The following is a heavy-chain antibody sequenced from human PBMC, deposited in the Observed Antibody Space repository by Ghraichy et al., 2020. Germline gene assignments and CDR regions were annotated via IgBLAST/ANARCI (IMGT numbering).Heavy chain of an antibody. CDR2: INHSGST. Sequence: SETLSLTCAVYGGSFSGYYWSWIRQPPGKGLEWIGEINHSGSTNYNPSLKSRVTISVDTSKNQFSLKLSSVTAADTAVYYCARGGNYDFWSGYFTYYYYYMDVWGKGTTVTVSS. D-gene: IGHD3-3*01. CDR3: ARGGNYDFWSGYFTYYYYYMDV. CDR1: GGSFSGYY. V-gene: IGHV4-34*01. J-gene: IGHJ6*03.